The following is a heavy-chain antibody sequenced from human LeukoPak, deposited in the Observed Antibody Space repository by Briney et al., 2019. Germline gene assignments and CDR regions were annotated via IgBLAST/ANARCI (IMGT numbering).Heavy chain of an antibody. J-gene: IGHJ4*02. V-gene: IGHV3-9*01. CDR1: GFTFDDYA. Sequence: PGGSLRLSCAASGFTFDDYAMHWVRQAPGKGLEWVSGISWNSGSIGYADSVKGRFTISRDNAKNSLYLQMNSLRAEDTALYYCAKDDADGMVATRIGYWGQGTLVTVSS. CDR2: ISWNSGSI. CDR3: AKDDADGMVATRIGY. D-gene: IGHD5-12*01.